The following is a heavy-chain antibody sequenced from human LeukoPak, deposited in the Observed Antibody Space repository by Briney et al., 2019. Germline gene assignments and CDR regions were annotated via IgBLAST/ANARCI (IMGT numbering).Heavy chain of an antibody. CDR1: GFTFSSYA. D-gene: IGHD6-13*01. Sequence: GRSLRLSCAASGFTFSSYAMHWVRQAPGKGLEWVAVISYDGSNKYYADSVKGRFTISRDGSRNTLFLQMNSLRVEDTAVYYCARSTVTVAAAGIDYWGQGTLVTVSS. J-gene: IGHJ4*02. CDR3: ARSTVTVAAAGIDY. V-gene: IGHV3-30-3*01. CDR2: ISYDGSNK.